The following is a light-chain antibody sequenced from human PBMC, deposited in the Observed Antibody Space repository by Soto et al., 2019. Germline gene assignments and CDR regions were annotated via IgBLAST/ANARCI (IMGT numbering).Light chain of an antibody. CDR1: RGISSY. CDR2: AAS. V-gene: IGKV1-8*01. J-gene: IGKJ1*01. CDR3: KQYYSYLPT. Sequence: AIRMTQSPSSFSASTGDRVTITCRASRGISSYLAWYQQKPGKAHKLLIYAASTLQSGVQSRFSGSGSGTDFTLTIRCLQSEDFATYYCKQYYSYLPTFGQGTKVDIK.